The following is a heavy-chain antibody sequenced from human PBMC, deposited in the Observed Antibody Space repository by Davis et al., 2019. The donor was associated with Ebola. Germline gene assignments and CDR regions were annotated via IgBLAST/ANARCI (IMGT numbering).Heavy chain of an antibody. Sequence: GESLKISCAASGFTFSTYTIPWVRQAPGKGLEWVSTVGLSADTYYADYVKGRFTISRDNSKNTLYLQMNSLRVEDTAIYYCAKDTSNVWFDVWGPGTMVTVSS. CDR3: AKDTSNVWFDV. D-gene: IGHD6-19*01. V-gene: IGHV3-23*01. CDR1: GFTFSTYT. J-gene: IGHJ3*01. CDR2: VGLSADT.